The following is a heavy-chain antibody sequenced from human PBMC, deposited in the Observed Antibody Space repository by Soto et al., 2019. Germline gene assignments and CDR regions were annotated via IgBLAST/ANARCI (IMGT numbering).Heavy chain of an antibody. Sequence: ASVKVSCKTSGYTFNTYGINWVRQAPGQGLELMGWISAYDGKTTYAEKFQGRVTLTTDTSTSTAYMELRSLRSDDTALYYCARDPHEFWTSYWFDPWGQRTPVTVSS. J-gene: IGHJ5*02. V-gene: IGHV1-18*01. D-gene: IGHD3-3*01. CDR3: ARDPHEFWTSYWFDP. CDR2: ISAYDGKT. CDR1: GYTFNTYG.